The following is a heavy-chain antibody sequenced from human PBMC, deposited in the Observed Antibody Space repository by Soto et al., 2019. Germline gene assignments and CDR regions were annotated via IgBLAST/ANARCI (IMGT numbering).Heavy chain of an antibody. CDR2: IYYSGSI. J-gene: IGHJ5*02. D-gene: IGHD6-19*01. CDR3: ARQSSGWYNWFDP. V-gene: IGHV4-39*01. Sequence: SETLSLSCSVSGGSISSSSYYWGWIRQPPGKGLEWIGSIYYSGSIYYNPSLKSRVTISVDTSKNQFSLKLSSVTAAETAVYYCARQSSGWYNWFDPWGQGTLVTVS. CDR1: GGSISSSSYY.